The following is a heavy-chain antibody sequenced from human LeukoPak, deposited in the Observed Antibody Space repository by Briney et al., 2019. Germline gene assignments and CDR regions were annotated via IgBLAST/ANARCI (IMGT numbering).Heavy chain of an antibody. J-gene: IGHJ5*02. CDR2: AYYRYKWYT. CDR1: GDSVSSNSAS. Sequence: SQTLSLTCAISGDSVSSNSASWNWIRQSPSRGLEWLGRAYYRYKWYTDYAVSVQSRITINPDTSKNQFSLHPNSMTPEDTAVYYCARDPDNSYEWGPFDPWGEGTLVTVPS. D-gene: IGHD1-1*01. CDR3: ARDPDNSYEWGPFDP. V-gene: IGHV6-1*01.